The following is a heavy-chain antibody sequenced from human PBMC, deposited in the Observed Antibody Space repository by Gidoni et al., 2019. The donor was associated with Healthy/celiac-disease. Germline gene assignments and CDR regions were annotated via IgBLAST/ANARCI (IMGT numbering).Heavy chain of an antibody. CDR3: AKDRGARNWFDP. J-gene: IGHJ5*02. D-gene: IGHD3-10*01. CDR1: GFTFSSYA. CDR2: ISGSGGST. Sequence: EVQLLESGGGLVQPGGSLRLASAASGFTFSSYAMSWVRQAPGKGLELVSAISGSGGSTYYADSVKGRFTISRDNSKNTLYLQMNSLRAEDTAVYYCAKDRGARNWFDPWGQGTLVTVSS. V-gene: IGHV3-23*01.